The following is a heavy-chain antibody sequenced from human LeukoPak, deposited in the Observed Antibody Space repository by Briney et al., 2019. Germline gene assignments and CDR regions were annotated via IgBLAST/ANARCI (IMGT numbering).Heavy chain of an antibody. CDR2: ISWDGGST. CDR1: GFTFDDYT. CDR3: AKDDDWGRFNH. Sequence: PGGSLRLSCAASGFTFDDYTMHWVRQAPGKGLEWVSLISWDGGSTYYADSVKGRFTISRDNFKNTVSLQLNSLRAEDTAMYYCAKDDDWGRFNHWGQGTLVTVSS. D-gene: IGHD3-16*01. V-gene: IGHV3-43*01. J-gene: IGHJ1*01.